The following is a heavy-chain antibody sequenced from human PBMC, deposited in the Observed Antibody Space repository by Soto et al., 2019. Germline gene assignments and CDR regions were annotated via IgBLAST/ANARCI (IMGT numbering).Heavy chain of an antibody. CDR3: ARADYYGSRRGPYLAY. J-gene: IGHJ4*02. CDR2: ISAYNGNT. Sequence: QVQLVQSGAEVKKPCASVKVSCKASGYTFTSYGISWVRQAPGQGLEWMGWISAYNGNTNYAQKLQGRVTMTTDTSTSTAYMELRSRRSYDTAVYYCARADYYGSRRGPYLAYWGQGTLVTVSS. D-gene: IGHD3-10*01. CDR1: GYTFTSYG. V-gene: IGHV1-18*01.